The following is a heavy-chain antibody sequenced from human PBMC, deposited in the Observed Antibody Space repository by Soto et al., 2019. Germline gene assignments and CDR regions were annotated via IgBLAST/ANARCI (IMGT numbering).Heavy chain of an antibody. D-gene: IGHD6-6*01. V-gene: IGHV2-5*02. CDR3: AHSRYSRSSFDY. CDR1: GFSLTSKDVG. J-gene: IGHJ4*02. Sequence: SGPTLGNPTQPLTLTCTFSGFSLTSKDVGVGWIRQPPGKALEWLALIYWDDDKRYSPSLKSRLTITKDTSKNQVVLRMTNMDPVDTATYYCAHSRYSRSSFDYWGQGTLVTVSS. CDR2: IYWDDDK.